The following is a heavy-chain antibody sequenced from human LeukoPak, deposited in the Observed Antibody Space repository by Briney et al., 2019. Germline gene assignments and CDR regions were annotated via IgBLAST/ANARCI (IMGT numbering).Heavy chain of an antibody. Sequence: PSETLSLTCTVSGGSISSYYWSWIRQPPGKGLEWIGYIYYSGSTNYNPSLKSRVTISVDTSKNQFSLKLSSVTAADTAVYYCARGSASYYYDSSGHYAFDIWGQGTMVTVSS. J-gene: IGHJ3*02. D-gene: IGHD3-22*01. V-gene: IGHV4-59*08. CDR2: IYYSGST. CDR3: ARGSASYYYDSSGHYAFDI. CDR1: GGSISSYY.